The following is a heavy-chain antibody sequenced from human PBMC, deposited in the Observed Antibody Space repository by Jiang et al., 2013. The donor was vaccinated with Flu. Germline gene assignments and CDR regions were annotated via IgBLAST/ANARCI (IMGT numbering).Heavy chain of an antibody. J-gene: IGHJ6*02. CDR3: ASRERRDGSGSYYATNYYYYGMDV. D-gene: IGHD3-10*01. CDR1: GGTFSSYA. V-gene: IGHV1-69*10. CDR2: IIPILGIA. Sequence: AEVKKPGSSVKVSCKASGGTFSSYAISWVRQAPGQGLEWMGGIIPILGIANYAQKFQGRVTITADKSTSTAYMELSSLRSEDTAVYYCASRERRDGSGSYYATNYYYYGMDVWGQGTTVTVSS.